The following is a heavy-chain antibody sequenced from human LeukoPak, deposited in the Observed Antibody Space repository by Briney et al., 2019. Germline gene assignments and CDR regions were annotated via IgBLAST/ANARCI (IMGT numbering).Heavy chain of an antibody. D-gene: IGHD4-23*01. CDR2: IIPIFGTA. CDR1: GGTFSSYA. CDR3: ASETTVVTPGAFDI. V-gene: IGHV1-69*05. J-gene: IGHJ3*02. Sequence: SVKVSCKASGGTFSSYAISWGRQAPGQGLEWMGGIIPIFGTANYAQKFQGRVTITTDESTSTAYMELSSLRSEDTAVYYCASETTVVTPGAFDIWGQGTMVTVSS.